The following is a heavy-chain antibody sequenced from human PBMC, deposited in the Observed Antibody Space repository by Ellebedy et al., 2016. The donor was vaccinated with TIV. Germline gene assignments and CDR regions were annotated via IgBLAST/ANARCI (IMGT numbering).Heavy chain of an antibody. CDR3: ARDRGYSSDWYELAGLILDY. V-gene: IGHV4-39*07. J-gene: IGHJ4*02. CDR1: GVSISNNSYY. D-gene: IGHD6-19*01. CDR2: IFYDGDA. Sequence: SETLSLTXTVSGVSISNNSYYWTWIRQPLGKTLEWIGIIFYDGDAYYNPSLRSRVTMSVDTSKNQFSLKLRSVTAADTAVYYCARDRGYSSDWYELAGLILDYWGQGALVTVSS.